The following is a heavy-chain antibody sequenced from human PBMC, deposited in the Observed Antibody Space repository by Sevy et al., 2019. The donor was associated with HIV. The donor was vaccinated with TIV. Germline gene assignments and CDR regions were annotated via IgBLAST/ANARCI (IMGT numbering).Heavy chain of an antibody. CDR3: ARNLAIFGVQNGLDV. J-gene: IGHJ6*02. V-gene: IGHV1-2*02. Sequence: ASVKVSCKSTGYMFTDFYINWVRLAPGQGLEWVGWINPDNGDTDYGQKFQGRVTMTRDTSLSSAYMELSSLRSDATAIYYCARNLAIFGVQNGLDVWGQGTSVTVSS. D-gene: IGHD3-3*01. CDR1: GYMFTDFY. CDR2: INPDNGDT.